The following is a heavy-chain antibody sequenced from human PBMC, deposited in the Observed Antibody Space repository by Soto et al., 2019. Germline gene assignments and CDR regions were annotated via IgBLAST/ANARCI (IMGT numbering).Heavy chain of an antibody. Sequence: SETLSLTCTVSGGSISSGGYYWSWIRQHPGKGLEWIGYIYYSGSTYYNPSLKSRVTISVDTSKNQFSLKLSSVTAADTAVYYCGRELAVVAPNNWFDPWGQGTLVTVSS. J-gene: IGHJ5*02. V-gene: IGHV4-31*03. CDR2: IYYSGST. CDR1: GGSISSGGYY. CDR3: GRELAVVAPNNWFDP. D-gene: IGHD2-15*01.